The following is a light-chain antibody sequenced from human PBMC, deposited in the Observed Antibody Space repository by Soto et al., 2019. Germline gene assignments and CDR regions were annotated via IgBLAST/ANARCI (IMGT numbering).Light chain of an antibody. V-gene: IGLV2-14*01. Sequence: QSALTQPASVSGSPGQSITISCTGTSSDVGGYNYVSWYQQHPGKAPKLMIYEVSNRPSGVSNRFSASKSGNTASLTISGLQAEDEADYYCSSYTSSSTLGVFGSGTKATVL. CDR3: SSYTSSSTLGV. J-gene: IGLJ1*01. CDR1: SSDVGGYNY. CDR2: EVS.